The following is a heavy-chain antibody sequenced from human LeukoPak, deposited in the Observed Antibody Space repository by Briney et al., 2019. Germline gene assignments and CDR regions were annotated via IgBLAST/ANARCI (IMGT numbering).Heavy chain of an antibody. J-gene: IGHJ3*02. D-gene: IGHD2-15*01. V-gene: IGHV4-59*08. CDR2: IHYSGST. CDR1: NGSISSYY. CDR3: ARHLSAGRPAFDI. Sequence: SETQSLTCTVPNGSISSYYWSWLRQPPGRGLEWIGYIHYSGSTTYNPSLKSRVTISVDTSKDQFSLKLSSVTAADTAVYYCARHLSAGRPAFDIWGRGTMVTASS.